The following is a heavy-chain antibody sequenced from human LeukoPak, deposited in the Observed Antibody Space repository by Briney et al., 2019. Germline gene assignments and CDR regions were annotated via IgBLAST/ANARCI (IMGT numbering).Heavy chain of an antibody. CDR2: MYNGGST. Sequence: SETLSLTCTVSGDSISKYFWSWIRQSPGKGLEWIGYMYNGGSTIYNPSLKSRVTISTDTSKNQFSLRLDSVTAADTAVYYCARVEKAVTGILDSWGQGTHVTV. V-gene: IGHV4-59*01. CDR1: GDSISKYF. J-gene: IGHJ4*02. CDR3: ARVEKAVTGILDS. D-gene: IGHD6-19*01.